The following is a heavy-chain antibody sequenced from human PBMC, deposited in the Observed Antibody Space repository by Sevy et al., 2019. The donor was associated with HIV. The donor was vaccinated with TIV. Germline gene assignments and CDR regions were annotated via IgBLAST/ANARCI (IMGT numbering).Heavy chain of an antibody. CDR3: ASLDGSSWYGGTNGMDV. CDR2: ISSSGSTI. J-gene: IGHJ6*02. V-gene: IGHV3-11*01. D-gene: IGHD6-13*01. CDR1: GFTFSDYY. Sequence: GGSLRLSCAASGFTFSDYYISWIRQAPGKGLEWVSYISSSGSTIYYADSVKGRFTISRDNAKNSLYLQMNSLRAEDTAVYYCASLDGSSWYGGTNGMDVWGQGTTVTVSS.